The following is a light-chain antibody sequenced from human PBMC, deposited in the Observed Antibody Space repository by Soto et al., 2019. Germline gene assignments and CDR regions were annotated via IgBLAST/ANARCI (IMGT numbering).Light chain of an antibody. CDR3: QQYYSTPPF. Sequence: DIVMTQSPDSLAVSLGERATINCKSSQSVLCSSNNKNYLAWYQQKPGQPPKMLIYWASTRESGVPDRFSGSGSGTDFTLTISSLQAEDVAVYYCQQYYSTPPFFGQGTKLEIK. J-gene: IGKJ2*01. CDR1: QSVLCSSNNKNY. V-gene: IGKV4-1*01. CDR2: WAS.